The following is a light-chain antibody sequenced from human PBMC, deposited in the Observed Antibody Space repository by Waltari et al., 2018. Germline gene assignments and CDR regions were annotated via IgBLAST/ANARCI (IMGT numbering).Light chain of an antibody. CDR3: QQYNNWPFYT. J-gene: IGKJ2*01. CDR1: QSVSYN. CDR2: GAY. V-gene: IGKV3-15*01. Sequence: EIVLTQYPATLSVSPGERATLSCRASQSVSYNLAWYQQKPGQAPRLLIYGAYTRATGIPARFSGSGSGTEFTLTISSLQSEDFAVYYCQQYNNWPFYTFGQGTKLEIK.